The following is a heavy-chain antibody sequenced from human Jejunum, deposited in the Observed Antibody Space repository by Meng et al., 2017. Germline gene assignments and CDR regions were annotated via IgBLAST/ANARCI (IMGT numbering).Heavy chain of an antibody. D-gene: IGHD5-12*01. Sequence: GESLKISCAASGFTFSTYAMSWVRQAPGKGLEGVSGISSDGSVTDYADSVKGRFTISRDNSKNTLYMQMNSLGVEDTAVYYCANGYSPDYWGQGTLVTVSS. V-gene: IGHV3-23*01. CDR3: ANGYSPDY. CDR1: GFTFSTYA. J-gene: IGHJ4*02. CDR2: ISSDGSVT.